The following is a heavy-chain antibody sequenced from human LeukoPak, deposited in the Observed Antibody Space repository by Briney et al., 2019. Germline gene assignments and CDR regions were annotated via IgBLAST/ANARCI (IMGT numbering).Heavy chain of an antibody. V-gene: IGHV3-64*01. CDR2: VSSNVAST. J-gene: IGHJ3*02. CDR3: AREISRGFDI. CDR1: GFPFSNYP. D-gene: IGHD2/OR15-2a*01. Sequence: GGPLRLSCAASGFPFSNYPMHWVRQAPGKGVESVSAVSSNVASTYYENSVKDRFIVSRDNSKNTLYLQLGSLRAEDTAVYYCAREISRGFDIWGQGTMVTVSS.